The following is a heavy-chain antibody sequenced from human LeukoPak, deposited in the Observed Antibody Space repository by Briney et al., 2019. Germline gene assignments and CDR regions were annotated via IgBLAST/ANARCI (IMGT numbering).Heavy chain of an antibody. CDR3: ARRGIAVAGHFDY. V-gene: IGHV5-51*01. J-gene: IGHJ4*02. Sequence: GGSLKISCKGSGYRFTSYWIGWVRQMPGKGLEWMGIIYPGDSDTRYSPSFQGQVTISADKSISTAYLQWSSLKASDTAMYYCARRGIAVAGHFDYWGQGTLVTVSS. D-gene: IGHD6-19*01. CDR2: IYPGDSDT. CDR1: GYRFTSYW.